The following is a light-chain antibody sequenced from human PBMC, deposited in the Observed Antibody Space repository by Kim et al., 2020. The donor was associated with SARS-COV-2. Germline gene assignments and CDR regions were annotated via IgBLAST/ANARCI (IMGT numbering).Light chain of an antibody. CDR3: QAWDGSAVV. J-gene: IGLJ2*01. CDR2: KDN. Sequence: VSPGQTASITCSGDKLGDKYTSWYQQKPGQSPVLVMYKDNKRPSGIPERFSGSNSGNTATLTISGTQAMDEADYYCQAWDGSAVVFGGGTQLTVL. CDR1: KLGDKY. V-gene: IGLV3-1*01.